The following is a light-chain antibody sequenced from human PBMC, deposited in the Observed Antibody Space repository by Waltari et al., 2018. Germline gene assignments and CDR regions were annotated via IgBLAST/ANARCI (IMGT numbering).Light chain of an antibody. CDR3: SSYTSSGTGVL. J-gene: IGLJ2*01. CDR2: DVT. V-gene: IGLV2-14*03. CDR1: SSDVGGYNY. Sequence: QSALTQPASVSGSPGQSITISCTGTSSDVGGYNYVSWYQQHPGKAPKIMIYDVTNRPSGVSTRFSGSKSGNTASLTISGLQAEDESDYYCSSYTSSGTGVLFGGGTKLSVL.